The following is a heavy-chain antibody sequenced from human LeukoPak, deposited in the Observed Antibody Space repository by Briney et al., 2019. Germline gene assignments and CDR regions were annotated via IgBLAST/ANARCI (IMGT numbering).Heavy chain of an antibody. CDR1: GYIFTGYC. V-gene: IGHV1-2*02. CDR2: INPNSGGT. Sequence: ASVKVSCKASGYIFTGYCMHWVRQAPGQGLEWMGWINPNSGGTVYAQKFQGRVTMTRDMSISTAYMELNRLKSDDTAMYYCARGRGGCGGSNWFDPWGQGTLVTVSS. D-gene: IGHD6-19*01. CDR3: ARGRGGCGGSNWFDP. J-gene: IGHJ5*02.